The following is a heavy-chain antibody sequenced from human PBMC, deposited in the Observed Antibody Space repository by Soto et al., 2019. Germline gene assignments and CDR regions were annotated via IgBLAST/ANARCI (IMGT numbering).Heavy chain of an antibody. V-gene: IGHV1-18*01. CDR1: GYTFTSYG. Sequence: QVQLVQSGAEVKKPGASVKVSCKASGYTFTSYGISWVRQAPGQGLEWMGWISAYNGNTNYAPKLQGRVTMTTDTSTSTAYMELRSLRSDDTAVYYGAREDGSCSSTSCYTGVINWFDPWGQGTLVTVSS. D-gene: IGHD2-2*02. J-gene: IGHJ5*02. CDR2: ISAYNGNT. CDR3: AREDGSCSSTSCYTGVINWFDP.